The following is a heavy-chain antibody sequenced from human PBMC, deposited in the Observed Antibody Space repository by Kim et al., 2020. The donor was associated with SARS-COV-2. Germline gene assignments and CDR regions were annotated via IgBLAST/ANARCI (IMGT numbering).Heavy chain of an antibody. D-gene: IGHD6-6*01. CDR2: TT. J-gene: IGHJ4*02. CDR3: TTSSSSGDDY. V-gene: IGHV3-15*01. Sequence: TTDYAAPVKGRFTNSRNDSKNTLYLQMNSLKTEDTAVYYCTTSSSSGDDYWGQGTLVTVSS.